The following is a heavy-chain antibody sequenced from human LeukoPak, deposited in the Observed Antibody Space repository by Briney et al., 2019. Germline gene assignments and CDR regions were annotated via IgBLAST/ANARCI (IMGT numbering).Heavy chain of an antibody. Sequence: LAGGSLRLSCAASGFTFSSYGMHWVRQAPGKGLEWVAFIRYDGSNKYYADSVKGRFTISRDNSKNTLYPQMNSLRAEDTAVYYCAKVFYGDYVDYWGQGTLVTVSS. V-gene: IGHV3-30*02. CDR1: GFTFSSYG. CDR2: IRYDGSNK. D-gene: IGHD4-17*01. J-gene: IGHJ4*02. CDR3: AKVFYGDYVDY.